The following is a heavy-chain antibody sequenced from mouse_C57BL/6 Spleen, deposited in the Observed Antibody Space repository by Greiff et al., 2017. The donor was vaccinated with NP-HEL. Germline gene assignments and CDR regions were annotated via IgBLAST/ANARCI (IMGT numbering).Heavy chain of an antibody. CDR3: ARRYDEDAMDY. V-gene: IGHV1-69*01. J-gene: IGHJ4*01. CDR1: GYTFTSYW. D-gene: IGHD2-12*01. Sequence: VQLQQPGAELVMPGASVKLSCKASGYTFTSYWMHWVKQRPGQGLEWIGEIDPSDSYTNYNQKFKGKSTLTVDKSSSTANMQLSSLTSEDASVYYCARRYDEDAMDYWGQGTSVTVSS. CDR2: IDPSDSYT.